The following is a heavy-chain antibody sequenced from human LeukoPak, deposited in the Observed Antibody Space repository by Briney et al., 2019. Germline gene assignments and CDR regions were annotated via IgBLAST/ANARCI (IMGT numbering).Heavy chain of an antibody. CDR1: GYTLTELS. Sequence: ASVKVSCKVSGYTLTELSMHWVRQAPGQGLEWMGWINPNSGGTNYAQKFQGRVTMTRDTSISTAYMELSRLRSDDTAVYYCARDDGDIVVVPAAIYENWFDPWGQGTLVTVSS. CDR3: ARDDGDIVVVPAAIYENWFDP. J-gene: IGHJ5*02. CDR2: INPNSGGT. V-gene: IGHV1-2*02. D-gene: IGHD2-2*02.